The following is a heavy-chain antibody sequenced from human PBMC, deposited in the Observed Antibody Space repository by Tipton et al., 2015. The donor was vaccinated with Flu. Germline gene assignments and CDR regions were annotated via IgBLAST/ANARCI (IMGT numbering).Heavy chain of an antibody. CDR1: GGSISSGNYF. D-gene: IGHD2-2*01. V-gene: IGHV4-61*02. J-gene: IGHJ4*02. Sequence: TLSLTCTVSGGSISSGNYFWNWIRQPAGKGLEWIGRIHTSGTTYYKPSLKSRVTISVDTSKNYFSLKLNSVTAADTAVYYCARDPSLGMPDYFDYWGQGTLVTASS. CDR2: IHTSGTT. CDR3: ARDPSLGMPDYFDY.